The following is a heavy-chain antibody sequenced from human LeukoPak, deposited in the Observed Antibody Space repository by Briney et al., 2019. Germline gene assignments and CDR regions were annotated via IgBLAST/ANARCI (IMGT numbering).Heavy chain of an antibody. V-gene: IGHV3-23*01. D-gene: IGHD5-18*01. J-gene: IGHJ4*02. CDR3: AKDKGYSYGRENFDY. CDR2: ISGSGGST. CDR1: GFTFSSYA. Sequence: GGSLRLSCAASGFTFSSYAMSWVRQAPGKGLEWVSAISGSGGSTYYADSVKGRFTISRDNSKNTPYLQMNSLRAEDTAVYYCAKDKGYSYGRENFDYWGQGTLVTVSS.